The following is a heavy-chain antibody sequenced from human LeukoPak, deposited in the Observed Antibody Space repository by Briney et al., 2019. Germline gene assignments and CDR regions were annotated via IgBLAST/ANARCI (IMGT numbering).Heavy chain of an antibody. J-gene: IGHJ6*04. CDR2: INPSGGST. D-gene: IGHD3-10*01. V-gene: IGHV1-46*01. CDR3: ARVDYGSGSYPV. Sequence: ASVKVSCKASGYTFTSYYMHWVRQAPGQGLEWMGIINPSGGSTSYAQKFQGRVTMTRDTSTSTVYMELSSLRSEDTGVYYCARVDYGSGSYPVWGKGTTVTISS. CDR1: GYTFTSYY.